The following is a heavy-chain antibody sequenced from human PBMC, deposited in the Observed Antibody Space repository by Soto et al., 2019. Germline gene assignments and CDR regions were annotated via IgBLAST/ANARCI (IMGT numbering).Heavy chain of an antibody. J-gene: IGHJ6*02. CDR3: ARHGYCSGGSCYWGYYYYYGMDV. Sequence: SETLSLTCTVPGGSISSISYYWGWIRQPPGKGLEWIGSIYYSGSTYYNPSLKSRVTISVDTSKNQFSLKLSSVTAADTAVYYCARHGYCSGGSCYWGYYYYYGMDVWGQGTTVT. CDR1: GGSISSISYY. CDR2: IYYSGST. D-gene: IGHD2-15*01. V-gene: IGHV4-39*01.